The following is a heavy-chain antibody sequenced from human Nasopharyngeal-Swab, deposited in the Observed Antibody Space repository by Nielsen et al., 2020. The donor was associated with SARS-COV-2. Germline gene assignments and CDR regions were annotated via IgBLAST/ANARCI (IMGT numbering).Heavy chain of an antibody. J-gene: IGHJ5*02. Sequence: ASVKVSCKASAYTFSRYYIHWVRPAPGLGLEWMGIINPNGGGTSSAQNFQGRVSLTRDTSTSTLYMELSSLTSEDTAVYYCARAFTRASWDKENWFDTWGQGTLVTVSS. D-gene: IGHD1-26*01. CDR3: ARAFTRASWDKENWFDT. CDR2: INPNGGGT. V-gene: IGHV1-46*01. CDR1: AYTFSRYY.